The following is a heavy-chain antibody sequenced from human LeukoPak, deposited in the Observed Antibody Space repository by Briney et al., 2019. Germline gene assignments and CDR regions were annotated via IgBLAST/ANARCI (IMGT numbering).Heavy chain of an antibody. Sequence: PGGSLRLSCAASGFTFSDYYMSWIRQAPGKGLEWVSYISSSGSTIYYADSVKGRFAISRDNAKNSLYLLMNSLRAEDTAVYYCAREGWIQLWGSGVSVAFDIWGQGTMVTVSS. CDR1: GFTFSDYY. CDR3: AREGWIQLWGSGVSVAFDI. D-gene: IGHD5-18*01. CDR2: ISSSGSTI. J-gene: IGHJ3*02. V-gene: IGHV3-11*01.